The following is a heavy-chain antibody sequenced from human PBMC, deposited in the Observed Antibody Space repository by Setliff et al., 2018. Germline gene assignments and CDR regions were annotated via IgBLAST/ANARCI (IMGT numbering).Heavy chain of an antibody. Sequence: SETLSLTCTVSGGSISSGSYYWNWIRQPPGKGLERIGYIYYSGNSNYDTNYNPSLKSRVTISVDTSKNQFSLKLSSVTAADTAVYYCARVRKGYSGYDFGDYWGQGTLVTVSS. CDR3: ARVRKGYSGYDFGDY. D-gene: IGHD5-12*01. CDR1: GGSISSGSYY. CDR2: IYYSGNSNYDT. V-gene: IGHV4-61*01. J-gene: IGHJ4*02.